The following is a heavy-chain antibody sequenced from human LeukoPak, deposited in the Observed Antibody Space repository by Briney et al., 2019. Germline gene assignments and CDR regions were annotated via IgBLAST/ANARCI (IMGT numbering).Heavy chain of an antibody. CDR1: GGSISSSSYY. D-gene: IGHD1-26*01. Sequence: SETLSLTCTVSGGSISSSSYYWGWIRQPPGKGLERIGSIYYSGSTYYNPSLKSRVTISVDTSKNQFSLKLSSVPAADTAVYYCASRKPIISGSSGGDYWGQGTLVTVSS. V-gene: IGHV4-39*01. CDR2: IYYSGST. CDR3: ASRKPIISGSSGGDY. J-gene: IGHJ4*02.